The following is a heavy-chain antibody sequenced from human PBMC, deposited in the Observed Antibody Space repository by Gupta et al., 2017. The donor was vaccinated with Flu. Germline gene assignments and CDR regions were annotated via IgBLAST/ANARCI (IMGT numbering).Heavy chain of an antibody. D-gene: IGHD2-2*01. Sequence: EVQLVESGGGLVKPGGSLRLSCAASGFTFSSDSLTWVRQAPGKGLEWVSSISSSSSYIYYADSVKGRFTISRDNAKNSLYLQMNSLRAEDTAVYYCARDLGIVVVPAAGDENWFDPWGQGTLVTVSS. J-gene: IGHJ5*02. V-gene: IGHV3-21*01. CDR1: GFTFSSDS. CDR2: ISSSSSYI. CDR3: ARDLGIVVVPAAGDENWFDP.